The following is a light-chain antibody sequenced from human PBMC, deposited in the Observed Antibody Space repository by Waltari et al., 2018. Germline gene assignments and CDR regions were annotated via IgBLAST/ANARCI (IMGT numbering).Light chain of an antibody. V-gene: IGLV7-46*01. J-gene: IGLJ2*01. CDR1: TGAVTSGHY. CDR3: LLSYSGARV. CDR2: GTN. Sequence: QPVVTQEPSLTVSPGGTVTLTCGSSTGAVTSGHYPYWFQQKPGQAPRTLIYGTNNRLSWTPARFSGSLLGGKAALTLSGAQPEDEAEYHCLLSYSGARVFGGGTKLTVL.